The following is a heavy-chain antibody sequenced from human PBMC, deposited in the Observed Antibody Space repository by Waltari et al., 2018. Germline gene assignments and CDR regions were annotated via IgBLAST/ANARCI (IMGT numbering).Heavy chain of an antibody. CDR2: IWYDGTNK. V-gene: IGHV3-33*01. CDR3: ARGDGGSGLGASDI. CDR1: GFTFTTHG. D-gene: IGHD3-3*01. J-gene: IGHJ3*02. Sequence: QVQLVESGGGVVQSGRSLRLSCVGSGFTFTTHGVNWVRQAPGKGLEWVAVIWYDGTNKNYVDSVKGRFSISRDNSKNTLYLEMNSLRAEDTAVYFCARGDGGSGLGASDIWGQGTMVTVSS.